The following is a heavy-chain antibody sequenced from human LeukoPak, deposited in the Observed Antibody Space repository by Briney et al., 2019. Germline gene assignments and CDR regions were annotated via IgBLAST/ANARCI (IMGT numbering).Heavy chain of an antibody. D-gene: IGHD1-26*01. V-gene: IGHV3-23*01. CDR1: GSTFSTYA. CDR3: AKYRTGPPYGLDV. Sequence: GGSLRLSCAASGSTFSTYAMNWVRQAPGKGLEWVSGISGSGGSTWYADSVKGRFTISGDNSKNALYLQINRLRAEDTATYYCAKYRTGPPYGLDVWGQGTTVTVSS. CDR2: ISGSGGST. J-gene: IGHJ6*02.